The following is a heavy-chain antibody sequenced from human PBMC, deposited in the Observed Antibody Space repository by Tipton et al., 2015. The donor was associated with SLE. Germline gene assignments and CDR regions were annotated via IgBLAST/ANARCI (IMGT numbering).Heavy chain of an antibody. D-gene: IGHD6-19*01. V-gene: IGHV4-39*07. J-gene: IGHJ4*02. Sequence: TLSLTCTASGGSISSSSYYWGWIRQPPGKGLEWIGSIYYSGSTYYNPSLKSRVTISVDTSKNQFSLKLSSVTAADTAVYYCASSLYSSGWYGGYYFDYWGQGTLVTVSS. CDR1: GGSISSSSYY. CDR2: IYYSGST. CDR3: ASSLYSSGWYGGYYFDY.